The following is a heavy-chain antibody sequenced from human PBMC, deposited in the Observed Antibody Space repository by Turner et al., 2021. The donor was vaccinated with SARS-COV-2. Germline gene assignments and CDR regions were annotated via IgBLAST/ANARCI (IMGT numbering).Heavy chain of an antibody. CDR1: DGSISISNW. Sequence: QVQLQESGPGLVKPWGTRSLPWAASDGSISISNWWSRVRRPPGRGLEWVGEIYRSGSTNYNPALKSRVTFSVAKSKNKFTLKLSTVTAADKAAYDCARRNCSSTSGPNDFDYWGQGTLVTVSS. J-gene: IGHJ4*02. CDR2: IYRSGST. D-gene: IGHD2-2*01. CDR3: ARRNCSSTSGPNDFDY. V-gene: IGHV4-4*02.